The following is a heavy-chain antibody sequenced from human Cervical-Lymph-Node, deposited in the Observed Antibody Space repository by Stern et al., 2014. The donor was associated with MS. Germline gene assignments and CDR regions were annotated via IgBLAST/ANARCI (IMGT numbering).Heavy chain of an antibody. Sequence: EVQLVESGGGLLQPGGSLRLSCGASGFTFSTYWMHWVRHGPGKGLGWVSRMSSGGSSTSYTDSVRGRFTISRDNAKNTVDLQMTSLRAEDTAVYYCARSSGASGDAMDVWGQGTTVTVSS. CDR2: MSSGGSST. V-gene: IGHV3-74*01. CDR1: GFTFSTYW. CDR3: ARSSGASGDAMDV. J-gene: IGHJ6*02. D-gene: IGHD2-15*01.